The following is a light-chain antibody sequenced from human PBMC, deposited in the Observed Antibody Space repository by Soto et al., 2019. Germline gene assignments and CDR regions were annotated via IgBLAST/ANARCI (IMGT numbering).Light chain of an antibody. CDR2: AAS. Sequence: DIQMTQSPSSVSASVGDRVTITCRASQGINTHLAWYQQKPGKAPNLLISAASNLQSGVPSRFSGSGSGTDFSLTISSLQPEDFTTYYCQQTNTFTHTFGQGTNLEIK. CDR3: QQTNTFTHT. V-gene: IGKV1-12*01. J-gene: IGKJ2*01. CDR1: QGINTH.